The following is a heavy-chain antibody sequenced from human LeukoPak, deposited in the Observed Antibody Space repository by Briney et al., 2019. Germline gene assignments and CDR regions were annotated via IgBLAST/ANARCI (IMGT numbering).Heavy chain of an antibody. V-gene: IGHV4-30-2*01. CDR2: IYHSGST. Sequence: PSQTLSLTCAVCGGSISSGGYSWSWIRQPPGKGLEWIGYIYHSGSTYYNPSLKSRVTISVDRSKNQFSLKLSSVTAADTAVYYCARYGVVIDAFDIWGQGTMVTVSS. CDR3: ARYGVVIDAFDI. CDR1: GGSISSGGYS. J-gene: IGHJ3*02. D-gene: IGHD3-3*01.